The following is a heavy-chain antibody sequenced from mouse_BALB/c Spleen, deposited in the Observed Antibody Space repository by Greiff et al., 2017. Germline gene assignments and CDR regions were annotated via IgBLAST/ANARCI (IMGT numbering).Heavy chain of an antibody. V-gene: IGHV5-17*02. CDR2: ISSGSSTI. J-gene: IGHJ2*01. D-gene: IGHD1-1*01. CDR3: ARGGSMDY. CDR1: GFTFSSFG. Sequence: EVHLVESGGGLVQPGGSRKLSCAASGFTFSSFGMHWVRQAPEKGLEWVAYISSGSSTIYYADTVKGRFTISRDNPKNTLFLQMTSLRSEDTAMYYCARGGSMDYWGQGTTLTVSS.